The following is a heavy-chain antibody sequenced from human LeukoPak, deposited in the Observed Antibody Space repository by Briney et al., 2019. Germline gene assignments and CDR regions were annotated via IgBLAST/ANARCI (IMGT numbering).Heavy chain of an antibody. CDR2: IRKKRNGYTT. J-gene: IGHJ3*02. D-gene: IGHD5-12*01. CDR3: SRDGGNSDNRAFDI. V-gene: IGHV3-72*01. CDR1: GFIFSDYI. Sequence: GGSLRRSCAASGFIFSDYILDWVRQAPGKGLEWVGRIRKKRNGYTTEYAASVKGRFTISRDDSNNSLYLHMNTLKTEDTAVYYCSRDGGNSDNRAFDIWGQGTMVTVSS.